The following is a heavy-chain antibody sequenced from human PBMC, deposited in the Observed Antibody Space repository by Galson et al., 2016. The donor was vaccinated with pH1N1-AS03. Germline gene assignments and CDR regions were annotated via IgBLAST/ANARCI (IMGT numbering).Heavy chain of an antibody. V-gene: IGHV2-5*02. CDR2: IYWDDDK. J-gene: IGHJ4*02. Sequence: PALVKPTQTLTLACTLSGFSHSASGVAVAWIRQPPGKALEWLALIYWDDDKRYSPSLRDKLTITKDTSKNQVVLTMTNMDPVDTATYYCAQSDYGDYVDYFDYWGQGTLVTVSS. D-gene: IGHD4-17*01. CDR1: GFSHSASGVA. CDR3: AQSDYGDYVDYFDY.